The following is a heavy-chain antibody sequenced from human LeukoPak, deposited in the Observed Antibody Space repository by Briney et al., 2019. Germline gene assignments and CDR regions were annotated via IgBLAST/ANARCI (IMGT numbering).Heavy chain of an antibody. Sequence: ASVKVSCKASGYTFTSHYMHWVRQAPGQGLEWMGIINPSGGSTSYAQKFQGRVTMTRDTSTSTVYMELSSLRSEDTAVYYCARRMISSGSYYPLGYWGQGTLVTVSS. V-gene: IGHV1-46*01. CDR3: ARRMISSGSYYPLGY. J-gene: IGHJ4*02. CDR1: GYTFTSHY. D-gene: IGHD1-26*01. CDR2: INPSGGST.